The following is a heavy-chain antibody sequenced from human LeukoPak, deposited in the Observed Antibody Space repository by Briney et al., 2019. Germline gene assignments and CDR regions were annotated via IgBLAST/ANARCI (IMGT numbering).Heavy chain of an antibody. Sequence: PGGSLRLSCAASGFTFSSYAMSWVRQAPGKGLEWVSAISGSGGSTYYADSVKGRFTISRDNSKNTLYLQMNSLRAEDTAVYYCAKGTTPKDVCYYYMDVWGKGTTVTVSS. J-gene: IGHJ6*03. CDR2: ISGSGGST. V-gene: IGHV3-23*01. D-gene: IGHD2/OR15-2a*01. CDR3: AKGTTPKDVCYYYMDV. CDR1: GFTFSSYA.